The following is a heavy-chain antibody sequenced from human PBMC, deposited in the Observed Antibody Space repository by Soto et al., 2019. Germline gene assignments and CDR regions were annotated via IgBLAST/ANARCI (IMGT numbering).Heavy chain of an antibody. J-gene: IGHJ5*02. CDR1: GGAFRAYD. Sequence: QVQLVQSGAEVKKPGSSVKVSCRTSGGAFRAYDISWVRQAPGHGLEWMGGIIPLRGTPNYSQKFQGRVYITADEMKLVALTDEATSVYYCAYSANRRYFLDAWGQGTLVTVSS. D-gene: IGHD4-4*01. CDR3: AYSANRRYFLDA. V-gene: IGHV1-69*11. CDR2: IIPLRGTP.